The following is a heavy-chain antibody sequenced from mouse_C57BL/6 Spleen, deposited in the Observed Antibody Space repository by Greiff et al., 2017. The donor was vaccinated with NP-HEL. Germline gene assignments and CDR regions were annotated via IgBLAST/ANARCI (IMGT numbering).Heavy chain of an antibody. V-gene: IGHV1-18*01. D-gene: IGHD3-1*01. Sequence: VQLQQSGPELVKPGASVKLPCKASGYTFTDYYLYWVKQSHGKSLVWIEDINRNNGGTIYNQKLKGKVTFTVDKSTSTAYMELHSMTSEDTAVDYCERAARDTYDFDYWGQGTTVTVSS. CDR1: GYTFTDYY. CDR3: ERAARDTYDFDY. CDR2: INRNNGGT. J-gene: IGHJ2*01.